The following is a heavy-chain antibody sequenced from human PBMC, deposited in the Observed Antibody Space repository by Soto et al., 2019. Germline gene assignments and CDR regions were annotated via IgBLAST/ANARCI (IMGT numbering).Heavy chain of an antibody. Sequence: PSETPSLPCSVSCDSISNSRFYWSWIRQHPGKGLEWIGYIYYSGSTDYNPSLKSRVTISVDTSKNQFSLKLRSVTAADTAMYYCARVAWTISNDYWGQGTLVTVSS. CDR2: IYYSGST. CDR3: ARVAWTISNDY. J-gene: IGHJ4*02. V-gene: IGHV4-31*03. D-gene: IGHD5-12*01. CDR1: CDSISNSRFY.